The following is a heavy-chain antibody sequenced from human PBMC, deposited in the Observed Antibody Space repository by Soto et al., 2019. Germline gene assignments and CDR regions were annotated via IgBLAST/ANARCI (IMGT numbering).Heavy chain of an antibody. CDR3: ARGEQYSGRIFDY. CDR1: GDSVSSNSAG. D-gene: IGHD1-26*01. CDR2: TYYRSKWYY. V-gene: IGHV6-1*01. Sequence: QTHSLTGAITGDSVSSNSAGWSWVRQSPSRGLEWLGRTYYRSKWYYEYAASVRGRITINPDTSKNQYSLQLNSVTPEDTAVYFCARGEQYSGRIFDYWGQGTLVTVPS. J-gene: IGHJ4*01.